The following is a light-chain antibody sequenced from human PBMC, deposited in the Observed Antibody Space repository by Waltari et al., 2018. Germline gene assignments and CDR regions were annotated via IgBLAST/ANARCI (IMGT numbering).Light chain of an antibody. CDR1: SLSTYY. CDR2: GKN. V-gene: IGLV3-19*01. J-gene: IGLJ2*01. Sequence: SSELTQDPAVSVALGQTVRITCQGDSLSTYYASWYQQRPGQAPVLVIYGKNNRPSGIPDRFSGSSSGNTASLTISGAQAEDEADYYCNSRDNSGNHVLFGGGTKLTVL. CDR3: NSRDNSGNHVL.